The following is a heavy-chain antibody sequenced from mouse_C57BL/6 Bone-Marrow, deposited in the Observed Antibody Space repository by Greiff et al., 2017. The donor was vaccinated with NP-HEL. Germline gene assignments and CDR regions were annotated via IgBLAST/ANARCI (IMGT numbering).Heavy chain of an antibody. D-gene: IGHD1-2*01. J-gene: IGHJ2*01. CDR2: IYPGGGYT. Sequence: QVQLQQSGAELVRPGTSVKMSCKASGYTFTNYWIGWVKQRPGHGLEWIGDIYPGGGYTNYNEKFKGKATLTADKSSSTAYMQFSSLTSEDSAIYYCALHYYVNIYFDYWGQGTTLTVSS. CDR1: GYTFTNYW. V-gene: IGHV1-63*01. CDR3: ALHYYVNIYFDY.